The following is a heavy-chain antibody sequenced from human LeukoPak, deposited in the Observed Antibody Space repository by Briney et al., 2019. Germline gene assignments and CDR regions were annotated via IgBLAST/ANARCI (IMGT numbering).Heavy chain of an antibody. CDR1: GFTFNNYF. CDR3: VKGTTYSSSCFDY. Sequence: GGSLRLSCSASGFTFNNYFMHWVRQAPGKGLEYVSGISTYGGSTFYADSMQGRFTISRDNFKNTLYLQMSSLRAEDTAVYFCVKGTTYSSSCFDYWAREPWSPSPQ. CDR2: ISTYGGST. V-gene: IGHV3-64D*06. D-gene: IGHD6-13*01. J-gene: IGHJ4*02.